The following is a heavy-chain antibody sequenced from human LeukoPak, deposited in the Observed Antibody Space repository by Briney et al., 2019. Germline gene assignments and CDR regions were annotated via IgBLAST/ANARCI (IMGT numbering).Heavy chain of an antibody. CDR3: ARDSEVEIFGGARSYYYSMDV. J-gene: IGHJ6*03. V-gene: IGHV4-59*01. Sequence: SETLSLTCTVSGGSMNNNYWSWIRQPPGKGLEWIGYIYYSANPGTTNYSPSLNSRVTISVDASTNQLSLKVNSVTAADTAVYFCARDSEVEIFGGARSYYYSMDVWGKGTTVTVSS. CDR2: IYYSANPGTT. CDR1: GGSMNNNY. D-gene: IGHD3-3*01.